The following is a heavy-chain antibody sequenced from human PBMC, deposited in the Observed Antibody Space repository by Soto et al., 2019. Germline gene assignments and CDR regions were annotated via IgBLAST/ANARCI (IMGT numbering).Heavy chain of an antibody. CDR1: GFTFDDYT. Sequence: PGGSLRLSCAASGFTFDDYTMHWVRQAPGKGLEWVSLISWDGGSTYYADSVKGRFTISRDNSKNSLYLQMNGLRTEDTALYYCAKGLPLNYYDSSGYPPTPYYYYGMDVWGQGTTVTVS. D-gene: IGHD3-22*01. V-gene: IGHV3-43*01. CDR3: AKGLPLNYYDSSGYPPTPYYYYGMDV. J-gene: IGHJ6*02. CDR2: ISWDGGST.